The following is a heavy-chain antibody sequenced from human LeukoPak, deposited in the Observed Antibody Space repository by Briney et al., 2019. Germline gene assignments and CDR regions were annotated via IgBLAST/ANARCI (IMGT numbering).Heavy chain of an antibody. CDR2: IYSSGST. Sequence: SETLSLTCTVSGGSISSYYWSWIRQPAGKGLEWIGRIYSSGSTDYNPSLKSRVTISVDTSKNKFSLKLSSVTAADTAVYYCSYGPNAFDIWGQGTMVTVSS. V-gene: IGHV4-4*07. CDR3: SYGPNAFDI. CDR1: GGSISSYY. D-gene: IGHD3-10*01. J-gene: IGHJ3*02.